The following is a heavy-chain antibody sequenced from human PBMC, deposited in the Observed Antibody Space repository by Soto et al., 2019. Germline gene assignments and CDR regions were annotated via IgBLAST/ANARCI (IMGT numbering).Heavy chain of an antibody. CDR2: IYPGDSDT. CDR3: ARRKYYDFWSGSFDP. CDR1: GYGFTSYC. Sequence: GESLKSSCKGSGYGFTSYCIGWVRQMPWKGLEWMGIIYPGDSDTRYSPSFQGQVTISADKSISTAYLQWSSLKASGTAMYYCARRKYYDFWSGSFDPWGQGTLVTVSS. D-gene: IGHD3-3*01. V-gene: IGHV5-51*01. J-gene: IGHJ5*02.